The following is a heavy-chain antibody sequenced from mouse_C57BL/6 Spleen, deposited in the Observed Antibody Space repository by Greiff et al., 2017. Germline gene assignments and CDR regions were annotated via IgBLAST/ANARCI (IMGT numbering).Heavy chain of an antibody. CDR2: IYPGDGDT. CDR3: ARSYYYGSSYAMDY. J-gene: IGHJ4*01. V-gene: IGHV1-80*01. Sequence: QVTLKVSGAELVKPGASVKISCKASGYAFSSYWMNWVKQRPGKGLEWIGQIYPGDGDTNYNGKFKGKATLTADKSSSTAYMQLSSLTSEDSAVYFCARSYYYGSSYAMDYWGQGTSVTVSS. D-gene: IGHD1-1*01. CDR1: GYAFSSYW.